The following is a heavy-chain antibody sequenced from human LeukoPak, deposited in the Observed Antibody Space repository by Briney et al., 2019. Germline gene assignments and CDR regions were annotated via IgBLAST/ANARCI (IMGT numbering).Heavy chain of an antibody. D-gene: IGHD5-24*01. J-gene: IGHJ4*02. CDR3: AKAVGRWLQSQTQY. V-gene: IGHV1-69*04. CDR2: IIPILGIA. CDR1: GGTFSSYA. Sequence: ASVKVSCKASGGTFSSYAISWVRQAPGQGLEWMGRIIPILGIANYAQKFQGRVTITADKSTSTAYMELSSLRAEDTALYYCAKAVGRWLQSQTQYWGQGTLVTVSS.